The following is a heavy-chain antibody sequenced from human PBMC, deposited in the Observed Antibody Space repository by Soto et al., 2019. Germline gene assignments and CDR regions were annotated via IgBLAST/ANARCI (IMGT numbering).Heavy chain of an antibody. CDR3: ARDQLYYNDISGRPLNAFDV. Sequence: GGSLRLSCAASEFTFSNYAMSWVRQAPGKGLEWVSAISYGGGTTYYADSVKGRFTISRDNAKNSLYLQMNSLRAKDTAVYYCARDQLYYNDISGRPLNAFDVWGQGTMVTVSS. CDR1: EFTFSNYA. J-gene: IGHJ3*01. V-gene: IGHV3-23*01. CDR2: ISYGGGTT. D-gene: IGHD3-22*01.